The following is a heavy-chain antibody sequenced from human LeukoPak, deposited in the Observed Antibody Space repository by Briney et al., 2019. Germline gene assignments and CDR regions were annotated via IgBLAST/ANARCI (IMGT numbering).Heavy chain of an antibody. Sequence: PGGSLRLSCAASGFTFSNYAMHWVRQAPGKGLEYVSAINENEGSTYYANSVKGRFTISRDNPKNTLYLQMGSLRTEDMAVYYCARAYYYHGGFDYWGQGTLVTVSS. J-gene: IGHJ4*02. CDR1: GFTFSNYA. V-gene: IGHV3-64*01. D-gene: IGHD3-10*01. CDR3: ARAYYYHGGFDY. CDR2: INENEGST.